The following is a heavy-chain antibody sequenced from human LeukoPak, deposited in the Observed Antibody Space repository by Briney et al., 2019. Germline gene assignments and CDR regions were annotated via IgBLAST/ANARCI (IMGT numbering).Heavy chain of an antibody. CDR3: ARGGGLKMATIITLGVHGDY. Sequence: GASLNASSTPSGYTFTVYSMHWARQAPEQGLEWVGWINPNSGGTNYAQKFQGRVTMTRDTSISTAYMELSRLRSDDTAVYYCARGGGLKMATIITLGVHGDYWGQGTLVTVSS. V-gene: IGHV1-2*02. CDR1: GYTFTVYS. J-gene: IGHJ4*02. D-gene: IGHD5-24*01. CDR2: INPNSGGT.